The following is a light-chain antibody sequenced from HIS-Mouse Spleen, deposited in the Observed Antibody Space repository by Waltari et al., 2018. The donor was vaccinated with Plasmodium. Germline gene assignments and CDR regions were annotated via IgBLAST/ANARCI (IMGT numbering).Light chain of an antibody. CDR2: WAS. CDR3: QQYYSTPWT. J-gene: IGKJ1*01. Sequence: DIVMTQSPDSLAVSLGERATINCKSNQRVLYSSNNKNYLAWYQQKPGHPPKLLIYWASTRESGVPYRFSGSGSGTDFTLTISSLQAEDVAVYYCQQYYSTPWTFGQGTKVEIK. V-gene: IGKV4-1*01. CDR1: QRVLYSSNNKNY.